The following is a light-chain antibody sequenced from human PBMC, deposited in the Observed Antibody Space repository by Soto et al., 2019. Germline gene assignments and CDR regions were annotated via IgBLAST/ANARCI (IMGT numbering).Light chain of an antibody. Sequence: DIVLTHSPGTLSLSPCERATLSFSASENVRTFVDWYQQKPGQAPRLLIYGASNRATGIPARFSGSGSGTDFTLTISNLEPEDFAVYYCQQHSHWPPWTFGQGTKVDIK. CDR1: ENVRTF. CDR2: GAS. J-gene: IGKJ1*01. V-gene: IGKV3-11*01. CDR3: QQHSHWPPWT.